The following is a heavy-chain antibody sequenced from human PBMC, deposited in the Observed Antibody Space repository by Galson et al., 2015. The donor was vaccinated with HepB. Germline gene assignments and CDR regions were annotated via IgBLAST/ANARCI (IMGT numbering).Heavy chain of an antibody. V-gene: IGHV3-7*03. J-gene: IGHJ4*02. CDR2: IKQDGSEK. CDR3: AREGPFDY. CDR1: GFTFSSCW. Sequence: SLRLSCAASGFTFSSCWMSWVRQAPGKGLEWVANIKQDGSEKYYVDSVKGRFTISRDNAKNSLYLQMNSLRAEDTAVYYCAREGPFDYWGQGTLVTVSS.